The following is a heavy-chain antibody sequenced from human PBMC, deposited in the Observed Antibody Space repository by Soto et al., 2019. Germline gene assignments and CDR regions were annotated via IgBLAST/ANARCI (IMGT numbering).Heavy chain of an antibody. D-gene: IGHD1-7*01. Sequence: GGSLRLSCAASGFTFSSYAMSWVRQAPGKGLEWVSAISGSGGSTYYADSVKGRFTISRDNSKNTLYLQMNSLRAEDTAVYYCAKIWDWNYVHYYYYMDVWGKGTTVTVSS. CDR2: ISGSGGST. V-gene: IGHV3-23*01. J-gene: IGHJ6*03. CDR1: GFTFSSYA. CDR3: AKIWDWNYVHYYYYMDV.